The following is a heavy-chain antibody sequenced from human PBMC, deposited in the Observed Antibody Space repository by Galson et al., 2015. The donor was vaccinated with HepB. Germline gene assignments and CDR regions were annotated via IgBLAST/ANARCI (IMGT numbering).Heavy chain of an antibody. D-gene: IGHD3-16*02. J-gene: IGHJ4*02. V-gene: IGHV2-70*13. CDR1: GFSFNTSGMS. CDR3: ARMRYPLGAWPQLDS. CDR2: IDWDDDK. Sequence: PALVKPTQTLTLTCSFSGFSFNTSGMSVAWIRQPPGKALEWLALIDWDDDKVYGTSLKTRLAISKDTSRNQVVLTMTNMEPVDTATYYCARMRYPLGAWPQLDSWGQGTLVTVSS.